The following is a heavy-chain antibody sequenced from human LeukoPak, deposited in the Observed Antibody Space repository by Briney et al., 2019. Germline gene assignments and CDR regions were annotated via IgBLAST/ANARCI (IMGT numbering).Heavy chain of an antibody. J-gene: IGHJ5*02. V-gene: IGHV4-39*01. D-gene: IGHD3-22*01. CDR1: GGSISSSSYY. CDR3: ASHYYDSSGHPPP. CDR2: IYYGGST. Sequence: SETLSLTCTVSGGSISSSSYYWGWIRQPPGKGLEWIGNIYYGGSTSYNPSLKSRVTISEDTSNNQFSLKLSSVTAADTAVYYCASHYYDSSGHPPPWGQGTLVTVSS.